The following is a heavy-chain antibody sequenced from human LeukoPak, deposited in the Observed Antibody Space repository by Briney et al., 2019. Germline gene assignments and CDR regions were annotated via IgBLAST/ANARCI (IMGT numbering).Heavy chain of an antibody. CDR1: GGSISSYY. J-gene: IGHJ4*02. CDR3: ARAQAAAGPDY. Sequence: PSETLSLTCTVSGGSISSYYWSWIRQPPGKGLEWIGYIYYSGSTNYNPSLKSRVTISVDTSKNQFSLKLSSVTAADTAVYYCARAQAAAGPDYWGQGTLVTVSS. D-gene: IGHD6-13*01. V-gene: IGHV4-59*12. CDR2: IYYSGST.